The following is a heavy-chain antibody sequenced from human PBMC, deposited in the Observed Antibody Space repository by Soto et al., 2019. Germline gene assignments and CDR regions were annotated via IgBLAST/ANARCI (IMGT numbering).Heavy chain of an antibody. CDR1: GFTFSNYL. J-gene: IGHJ4*02. CDR3: AREKRANVYFDY. V-gene: IGHV3-7*01. D-gene: IGHD6-25*01. Sequence: EVQLVESGGGLVQPGGSLRLSCAASGFTFSNYLMSWVRQAPGKGLEWVANIKQDGSEKYYVDSVNGRFTISRDNATNSLYLQMNSLRADDKAVYYCAREKRANVYFDYWGQGTLVTVSS. CDR2: IKQDGSEK.